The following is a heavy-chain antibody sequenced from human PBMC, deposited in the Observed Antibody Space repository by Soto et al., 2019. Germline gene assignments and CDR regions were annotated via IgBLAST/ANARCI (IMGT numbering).Heavy chain of an antibody. D-gene: IGHD3-10*01. V-gene: IGHV4-39*01. Sequence: SETLSLTCTVCGGSVSSGRYYWGRMRQPPGKGLEWIGNIYYSGTNYCNPSLKSRVTISIDTSKNQFSLKLSSVTAADTAVYYCARQSEYYYASGRAAPLYGMDVWGQGTTVTVSS. J-gene: IGHJ6*02. CDR3: ARQSEYYYASGRAAPLYGMDV. CDR2: IYYSGTN. CDR1: GGSVSSGRYY.